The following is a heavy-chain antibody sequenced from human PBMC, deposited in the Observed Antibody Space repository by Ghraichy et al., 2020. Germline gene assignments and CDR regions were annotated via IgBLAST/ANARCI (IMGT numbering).Heavy chain of an antibody. V-gene: IGHV4-59*01. Sequence: ESLNISCTVSGGSISSYYWSWIRQPPGKGLEWIGYIYYSGSTNYNPSLKSRVTISVDTSKNQFSLKLSSVTAADTAVYYCARGRVGYGDYVDAFDIWGQGTMVTVSS. J-gene: IGHJ3*02. D-gene: IGHD4-17*01. CDR3: ARGRVGYGDYVDAFDI. CDR2: IYYSGST. CDR1: GGSISSYY.